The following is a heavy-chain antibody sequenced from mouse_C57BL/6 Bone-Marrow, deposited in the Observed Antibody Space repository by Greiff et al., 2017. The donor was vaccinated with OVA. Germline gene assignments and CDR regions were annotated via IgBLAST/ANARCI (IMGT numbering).Heavy chain of an antibody. Sequence: QVHVKQSGTELVKPGASVKLSCKASGYTFTSYWMHWVKQRPGQGLEWIGNINPSNGGTNYNEKFKSKATLTVDKSSSTAYMQLSSLTSEDSAVYYCASGAAQATNPPAYWGQGTLVTVSA. CDR1: GYTFTSYW. V-gene: IGHV1-53*01. CDR2: INPSNGGT. J-gene: IGHJ3*01. D-gene: IGHD3-2*02. CDR3: ASGAAQATNPPAY.